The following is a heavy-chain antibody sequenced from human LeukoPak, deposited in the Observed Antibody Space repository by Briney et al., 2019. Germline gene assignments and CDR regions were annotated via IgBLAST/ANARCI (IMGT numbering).Heavy chain of an antibody. J-gene: IGHJ4*02. V-gene: IGHV3-23*01. CDR1: GFTFSSYA. CDR2: ISGSGGNT. CDR3: AKAPIWAVAGTEFDY. D-gene: IGHD6-19*01. Sequence: GGSLRLSCAASGFTFSSYAMSWVRQAPGKGLEWVSGISGSGGNTFYADSVKGRFTISRDNSKNTLYLQMNSLRVEDTAVYYCAKAPIWAVAGTEFDYWGQGTLVTVSS.